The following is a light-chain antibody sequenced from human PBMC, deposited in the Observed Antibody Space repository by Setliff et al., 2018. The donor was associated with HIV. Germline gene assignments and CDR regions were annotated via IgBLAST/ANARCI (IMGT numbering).Light chain of an antibody. Sequence: QSVLTQPPSVSGAPGQRVTISCIGSTSNIGAGHDVHWYRQLPGTAPKLLIYDNTNRPSGVPDRFSGSKSGTSASLSITGLQAEDEADYYCQSYDNSRSGFVFGSGTKVTVL. CDR1: TSNIGAGHD. CDR2: DNT. CDR3: QSYDNSRSGFV. J-gene: IGLJ1*01. V-gene: IGLV1-40*01.